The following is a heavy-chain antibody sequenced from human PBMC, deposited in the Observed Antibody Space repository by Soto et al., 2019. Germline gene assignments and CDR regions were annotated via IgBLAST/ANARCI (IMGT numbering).Heavy chain of an antibody. V-gene: IGHV3-74*01. Sequence: EVQLVESGGGLVQRGGSLRLSCASSGFSFSSYWMHWVRQAPGKGLVWVSRINRDGSTTAYAASVKGRFIISRDNAKNTVYLQMTSLRAEDTAVYYCARDYDFWSSYPSVYFDYWGQGNLVTVSS. J-gene: IGHJ4*02. CDR3: ARDYDFWSSYPSVYFDY. CDR1: GFSFSSYW. D-gene: IGHD3-3*01. CDR2: INRDGSTT.